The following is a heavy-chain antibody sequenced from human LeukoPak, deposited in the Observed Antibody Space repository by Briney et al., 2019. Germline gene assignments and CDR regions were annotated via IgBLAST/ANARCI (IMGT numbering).Heavy chain of an antibody. V-gene: IGHV3-23*01. J-gene: IGHJ4*02. Sequence: GGSLRLSCAASGFTFSSYGMHWVRQAPGKGLEWVSGTTGSGASTYYSDSVKGRFAISRDNSKNTLYLQMNSLRAEDTAVYYCTFDSRFDYWGQGTLVSVSS. CDR1: GFTFSSYG. CDR3: TFDSRFDY. CDR2: TTGSGAST. D-gene: IGHD3-22*01.